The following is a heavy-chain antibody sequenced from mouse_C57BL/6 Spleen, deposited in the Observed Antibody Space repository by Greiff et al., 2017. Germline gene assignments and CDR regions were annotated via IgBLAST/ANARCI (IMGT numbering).Heavy chain of an antibody. CDR3: AGYGYDGGAWFAY. Sequence: VQLQQSGAELVKPGASVKISCKASGYAFSSYWMNWVKQRPGQGLEWIGQIYPGDGDTNYNGKFKGKATLTADKSSSTAYMQLSSLTSEDSAVYFCAGYGYDGGAWFAYWGQGTLVTVSA. CDR2: IYPGDGDT. CDR1: GYAFSSYW. J-gene: IGHJ3*01. V-gene: IGHV1-80*01. D-gene: IGHD2-2*01.